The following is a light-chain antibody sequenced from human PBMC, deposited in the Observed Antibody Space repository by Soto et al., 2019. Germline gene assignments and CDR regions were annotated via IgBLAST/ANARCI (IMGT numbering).Light chain of an antibody. V-gene: IGKV1-39*01. CDR3: QQSYTTLCT. J-gene: IGKJ1*01. Sequence: DIQMTQSPSSLSASVGDRVTITCRASRTIDNYLNWYQQKPGKAPKLLIYAASSLQSGVPSRVSGNGSGTDFTLTITSXQSEDFATYYCQQSYTTLCTFGQGTKVDIK. CDR2: AAS. CDR1: RTIDNY.